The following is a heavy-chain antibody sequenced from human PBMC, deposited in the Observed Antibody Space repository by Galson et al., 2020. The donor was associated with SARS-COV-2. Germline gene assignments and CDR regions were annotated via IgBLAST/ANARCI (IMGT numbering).Heavy chain of an antibody. CDR3: ASDVTMVREDYYYGMDV. Sequence: ASETLSLTCTVSGGSISSSSYYWCWIRQPPGKGLEWIGSIYYSGSTYYNPPNKSRVTISVDTSKNQFPLQLAPVTAADTAVYYCASDVTMVREDYYYGMDVWGQGTTVTVSS. V-gene: IGHV4-39*01. CDR2: IYYSGST. J-gene: IGHJ6*02. CDR1: GGSISSSSYY. D-gene: IGHD3-10*01.